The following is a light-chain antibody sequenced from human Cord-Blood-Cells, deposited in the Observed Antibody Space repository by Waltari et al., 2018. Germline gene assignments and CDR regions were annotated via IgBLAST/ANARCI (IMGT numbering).Light chain of an antibody. CDR2: AAS. J-gene: IGKJ1*01. CDR3: QQSYSTPWT. CDR1: QSISSY. V-gene: IGKV1-39*01. Sequence: DIQMTQSPSSLSASVGDRVTITCRASQSISSYLNLYKQKPGKAPKLLSYAASSLQSGVPSRFSGSGSGTDCTLTISSLQPEDFATYYCQQSYSTPWTFGQGTKVEIK.